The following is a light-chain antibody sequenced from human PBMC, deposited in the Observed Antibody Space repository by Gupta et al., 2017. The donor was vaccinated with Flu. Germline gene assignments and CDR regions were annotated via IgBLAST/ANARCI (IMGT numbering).Light chain of an antibody. CDR3: QQYYNSPFT. CDR2: WAS. Sequence: CRASQSVLHSSNNKNYLAWYQQKPGQPPKLLIYWASTRESGVPDRFSGSGSGTDFTLTITSLQAEDVAVYYCQQYYNSPFTFGPGTKVDIK. CDR1: QSVLHSSNNKNY. V-gene: IGKV4-1*01. J-gene: IGKJ3*01.